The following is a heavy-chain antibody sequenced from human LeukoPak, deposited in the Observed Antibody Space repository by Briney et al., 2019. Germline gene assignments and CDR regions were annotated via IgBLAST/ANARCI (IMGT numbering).Heavy chain of an antibody. Sequence: GASVKVSCKASGGTFSSYAISWVRQAPGQGLEWMGRIIPILGIANYAQKSQGRVTITADKSTSTAYMELSSLRSEDTAVYYCARAPYCSGGSCLFDYWGQGTLVTVSS. CDR3: ARAPYCSGGSCLFDY. J-gene: IGHJ4*02. CDR1: GGTFSSYA. CDR2: IIPILGIA. D-gene: IGHD2-15*01. V-gene: IGHV1-69*04.